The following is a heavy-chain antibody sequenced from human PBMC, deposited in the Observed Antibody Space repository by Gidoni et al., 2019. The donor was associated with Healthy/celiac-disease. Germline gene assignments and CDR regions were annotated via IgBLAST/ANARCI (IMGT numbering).Heavy chain of an antibody. J-gene: IGHJ4*02. CDR3: ARDPPYYYDSSGYPH. D-gene: IGHD3-22*01. V-gene: IGHV3-48*04. CDR1: GFTFSSYS. CDR2: ISSSSSTI. Sequence: VQLVESGGGLVQPGGSLSLSCAASGFTFSSYSMNWVRQAPGKGLEWVSYISSSSSTIYYADSVKGRFTISRDNAKNSLYLQMNSLRAEDTAVYYCARDPPYYYDSSGYPHWGQGTLVTVSS.